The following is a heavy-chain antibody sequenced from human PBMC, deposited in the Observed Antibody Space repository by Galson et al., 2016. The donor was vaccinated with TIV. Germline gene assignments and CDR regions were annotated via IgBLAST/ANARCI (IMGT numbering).Heavy chain of an antibody. CDR1: GFTFSSFA. CDR3: AKYGDYFGSGSFPRFDY. CDR2: ISGRSERA. V-gene: IGHV3-23*01. Sequence: SLRLSCAASGFTFSSFALSWVRQAPGKGLEWVSTISGRSERAYYADSVKGRFTISRDNFKNTLNLEMTTLRAEDTAVYHCAKYGDYFGSGSFPRFDYWGQGTLVSVSS. J-gene: IGHJ4*02. D-gene: IGHD3-10*01.